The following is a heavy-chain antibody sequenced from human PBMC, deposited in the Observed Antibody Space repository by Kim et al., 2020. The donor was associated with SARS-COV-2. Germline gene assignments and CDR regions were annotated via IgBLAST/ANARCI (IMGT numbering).Heavy chain of an antibody. V-gene: IGHV1-69*13. CDR3: ASQNPAVGSGSYYQKLGAFDI. CDR1: GGTFSSYA. CDR2: IIPIFGTA. Sequence: SVKVSCKASGGTFSSYAISWVRQAPGQGLEWMGGIIPIFGTANYAQKFQGRVTITADESTSTAYMELSSLRSEDTAVYYCASQNPAVGSGSYYQKLGAFDIWGQGTMVTVSS. D-gene: IGHD3-10*01. J-gene: IGHJ3*02.